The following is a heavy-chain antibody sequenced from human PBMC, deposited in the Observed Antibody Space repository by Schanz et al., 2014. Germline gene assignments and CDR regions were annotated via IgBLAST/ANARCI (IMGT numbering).Heavy chain of an antibody. CDR1: KSTFNNYP. CDR2: ITSSGGNA. CDR3: AKTGGVGVRYYFDP. J-gene: IGHJ4*02. V-gene: IGHV3-23*01. Sequence: EVQLLESGGGLVQPGGTLRLSCEASKSTFNNYPMSWVRQAPGKGLEWVATITSSGGNAYYADSVRGRFAISRDSSKNTVYLQVNSLRLEDTAIYYCAKTGGVGVRYYFDPWGQETLVTVSS. D-gene: IGHD3-10*01.